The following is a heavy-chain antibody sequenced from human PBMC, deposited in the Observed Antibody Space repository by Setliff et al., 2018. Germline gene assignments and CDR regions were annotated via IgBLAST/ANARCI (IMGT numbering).Heavy chain of an antibody. CDR2: IYYSGST. J-gene: IGHJ4*02. CDR3: ATPGRRFGESIDY. D-gene: IGHD3-10*01. Sequence: PSETLSLTCTVSGDSISSSSYYWGWIRQPPGKGLEWIGCIYYSGSTYYNPSLKSRVTISVDTSKNQFSLKLTSVTAADTAVYYCATPGRRFGESIDYWGQGTPVTVSA. V-gene: IGHV4-39*01. CDR1: GDSISSSSYY.